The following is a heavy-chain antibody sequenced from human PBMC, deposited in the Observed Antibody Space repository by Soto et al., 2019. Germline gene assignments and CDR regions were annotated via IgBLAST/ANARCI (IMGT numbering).Heavy chain of an antibody. J-gene: IGHJ1*01. CDR3: ARDLYSSSWVPN. D-gene: IGHD6-13*01. V-gene: IGHV1-69*01. CDR2: IIPIFGTA. Sequence: APGQGREWMGGIIPIFGTANYAQKFQGRVTITADESTSTAYMELSSLRSEDTAVYYCARDLYSSSWVPNWGQGALVTVSS.